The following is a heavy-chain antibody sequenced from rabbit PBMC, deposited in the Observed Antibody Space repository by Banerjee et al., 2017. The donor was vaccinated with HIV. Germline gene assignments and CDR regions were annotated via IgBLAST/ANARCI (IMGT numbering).Heavy chain of an antibody. J-gene: IGHJ4*01. CDR3: ARDLPISGGYSFDL. D-gene: IGHD1-1*01. V-gene: IGHV1S45*01. CDR2: INTSSGNT. Sequence: QEQLVESGGGLVQPEGSLTLTCKASGFDFSSNAMCWVRQAPGKGLEWIGCINTSSGNTVYASWAKGRFTISKTSSTTVTLQMTSLTAADTATYFCARDLPISGGYSFDLWGQGTLVTVS. CDR1: GFDFSSNA.